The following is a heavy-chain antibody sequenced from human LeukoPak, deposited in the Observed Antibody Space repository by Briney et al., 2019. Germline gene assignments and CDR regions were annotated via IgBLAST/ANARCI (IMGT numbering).Heavy chain of an antibody. D-gene: IGHD6-13*01. V-gene: IGHV5-51*01. J-gene: IGHJ1*01. CDR1: GYTLTSYW. CDR3: ARPMYSSSWSFQH. CDR2: INPYDSDT. Sequence: GESLKISCKVSGYTLTSYWIGWARQMPGKGLEWMAIINPYDSDTRYSPSSQGQVIISVDRSITTAYLQWSSLEASDSAMYYCARPMYSSSWSFQHWGQGTLVTVS.